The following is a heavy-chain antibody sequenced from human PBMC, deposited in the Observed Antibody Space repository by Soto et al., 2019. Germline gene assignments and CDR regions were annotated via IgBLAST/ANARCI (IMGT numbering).Heavy chain of an antibody. CDR1: WFTVSSNC. CDR3: AKERSDHRIAAAAIDY. Sequence: GSLRLSCXASWFTVSSNCINWVHPTPLKGLEWVSSISGSGDSAYYADSVKGRFTISRDNSKNTLYLQINSLRAEDTAVYYCAKERSDHRIAAAAIDYWGQGAQVTVSS. D-gene: IGHD6-25*01. V-gene: IGHV3-23*01. CDR2: ISGSGDSA. J-gene: IGHJ4*02.